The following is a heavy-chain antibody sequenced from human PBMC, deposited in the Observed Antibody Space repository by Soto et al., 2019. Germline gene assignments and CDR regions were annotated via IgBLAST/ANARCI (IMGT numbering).Heavy chain of an antibody. CDR2: IVVGSGNT. Sequence: SVKVSCKASGFTFTSSAMQWVRQARGQRLEWIGWIVVGSGNTNYAQKFQERVTITRDMSTSTAYMELSSLRSEDTAVYYCAVGFYRYCSGGSCYSDNYYYYMDVWGKGTTVTVSS. D-gene: IGHD2-15*01. CDR3: AVGFYRYCSGGSCYSDNYYYYMDV. V-gene: IGHV1-58*02. J-gene: IGHJ6*03. CDR1: GFTFTSSA.